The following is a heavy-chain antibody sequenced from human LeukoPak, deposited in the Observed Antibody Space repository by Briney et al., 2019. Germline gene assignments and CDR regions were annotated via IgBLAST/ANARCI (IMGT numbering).Heavy chain of an antibody. CDR1: GFTFSSYA. CDR3: ITPLPYSAQ. CDR2: IKPRTDGETT. V-gene: IGHV3-15*01. J-gene: IGHJ4*02. Sequence: GVSLRLSCAASGFTFSSYAMSWVRQAPGKGLEWVGRIKPRTDGETTEYAAPVKDRFSISRDDSKSMMYLQMNSLKTEDTAVYYCITPLPYSAQGGQGTLVTVSS. D-gene: IGHD2-21*01.